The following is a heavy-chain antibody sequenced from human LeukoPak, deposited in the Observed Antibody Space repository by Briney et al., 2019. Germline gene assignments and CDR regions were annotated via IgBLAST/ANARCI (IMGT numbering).Heavy chain of an antibody. CDR3: VKGNSGNYYEARISYYYGMDV. V-gene: IGHV3-64D*09. J-gene: IGHJ6*02. CDR1: GFTFSSHG. D-gene: IGHD1-26*01. Sequence: GGSPRLSCAASGFTFSSHGMYWVRQTPGKGLEYVSSISGNGDRTYYSDSVKGRFIISRDNSKNTLYLQMTSLRAEDTAVFYCVKGNSGNYYEARISYYYGMDVWGQGTTVTVSS. CDR2: ISGNGDRT.